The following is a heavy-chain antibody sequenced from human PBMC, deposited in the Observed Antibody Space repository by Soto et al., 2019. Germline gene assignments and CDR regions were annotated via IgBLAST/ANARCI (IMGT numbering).Heavy chain of an antibody. D-gene: IGHD1-1*01. Sequence: DVQLVESGGGLIQPGESLRLSCAAFGLTISGKKYVAWVRQAPGKGLEWVSALYDVDGSFYADYVKGRFTTSSDSSKTTVYRQMNDLRPDDTAVYYCAAWHEREHAYDVWGQGTTVTVAS. CDR3: AAWHEREHAYDV. J-gene: IGHJ3*01. CDR1: GLTISGKKY. CDR2: LYDVDGS. V-gene: IGHV3-53*01.